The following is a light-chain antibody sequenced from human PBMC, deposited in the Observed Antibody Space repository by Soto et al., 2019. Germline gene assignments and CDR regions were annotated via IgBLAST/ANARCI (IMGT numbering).Light chain of an antibody. V-gene: IGLV1-44*01. CDR1: SSNIGSNY. CDR2: SNN. CDR3: AAWDDSLNGGV. Sequence: QSVLTQPPSASGTPGQRVSISCSGGSSNIGSNYVYWYQQLPGTAPKLRIYSNNQRPSGVPDRFSGSKSGTSASLAISGLQSEDEADYYCAAWDDSLNGGVFGTGTKLTVL. J-gene: IGLJ1*01.